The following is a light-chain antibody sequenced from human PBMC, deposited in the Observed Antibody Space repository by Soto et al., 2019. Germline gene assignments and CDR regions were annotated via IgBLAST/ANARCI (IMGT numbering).Light chain of an antibody. V-gene: IGKV3-20*01. J-gene: IGKJ5*01. Sequence: EFVLTQTPSTMALASGERATLSCRASQSVSSSYLAWYRQKPGQAPRLLIYGASSRATGIQDRFSGSGSGTDSTLTTGIRKPEDLPLYSLRQHAVLPVACAQGTR. CDR3: RQHAVLPVA. CDR2: GAS. CDR1: QSVSSSY.